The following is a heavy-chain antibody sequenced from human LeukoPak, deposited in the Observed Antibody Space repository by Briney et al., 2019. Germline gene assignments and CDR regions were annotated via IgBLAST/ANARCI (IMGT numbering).Heavy chain of an antibody. J-gene: IGHJ2*01. V-gene: IGHV3-9*01. D-gene: IGHD2-15*01. CDR2: ISWNSGSI. Sequence: PGGSLRLSCAASGFTFDDYAMHWVRQAPGKGLEWVSGISWNSGSIGYADSVKGRFTVSRDNAKNSLYLEMNSLRVEDTGFYYCARRLMGGFTDWYFDLWGRGTLVTVSS. CDR3: ARRLMGGFTDWYFDL. CDR1: GFTFDDYA.